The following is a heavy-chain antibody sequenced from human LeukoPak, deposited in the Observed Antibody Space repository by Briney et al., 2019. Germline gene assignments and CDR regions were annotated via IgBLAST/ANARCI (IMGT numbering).Heavy chain of an antibody. V-gene: IGHV1-2*02. CDR1: GYTFTGYY. CDR3: AREILAARDYYYYYMDV. D-gene: IGHD6-6*01. CDR2: INPNSGGT. Sequence: ASVKVSCKASGYTFTGYYMHWVRQAPGQGLEWMGWINPNSGGTNYAQKFQGRVTMTRDTSISTAYMELSRLRSDDTAVYYCAREILAARDYYYYYMDVWGKGTTVTVSS. J-gene: IGHJ6*03.